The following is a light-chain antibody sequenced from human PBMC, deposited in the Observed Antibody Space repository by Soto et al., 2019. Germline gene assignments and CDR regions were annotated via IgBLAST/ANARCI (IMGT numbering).Light chain of an antibody. J-gene: IGKJ4*01. CDR1: QDIKTY. V-gene: IGKV1-33*01. CDR2: DAT. Sequence: DIQMTQSPSSLSASVGDRVTITCQASQDIKTYLNWYQQKPGKAPKLVIYDATALETGVPSRFSGSGSATDFTLTITSLQPEDFATYYCQHYDNLPLTFVGGTKVEIK. CDR3: QHYDNLPLT.